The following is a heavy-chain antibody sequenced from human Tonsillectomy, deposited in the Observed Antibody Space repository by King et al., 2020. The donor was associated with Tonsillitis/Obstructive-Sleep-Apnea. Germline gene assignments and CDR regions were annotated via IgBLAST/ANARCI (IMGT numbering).Heavy chain of an antibody. CDR3: ARGNISARSFHYYGLDV. J-gene: IGHJ6*02. CDR1: GFTFNSYW. D-gene: IGHD2-15*01. Sequence: VQLVESGGGLVQPGGSLRLSCAASGFTFNSYWMSWARQAPGKGLEWVANINKDGSKKYYVDSVKGRFTISRDNAKNSMYLKMNSLRAEDTAVYYRARGNISARSFHYYGLDVWGQGTTVTVTS. V-gene: IGHV3-7*03. CDR2: INKDGSKK.